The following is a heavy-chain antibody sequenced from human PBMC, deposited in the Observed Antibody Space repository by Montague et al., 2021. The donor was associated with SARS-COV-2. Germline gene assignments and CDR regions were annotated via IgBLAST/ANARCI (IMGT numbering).Heavy chain of an antibody. CDR1: SGSISSYY. D-gene: IGHD6-13*01. CDR3: ARVAGSSSGWYLAFEI. V-gene: IGHV4-59*01. Sequence: SETLSLTCTVSSGSISSYYWSWIRQPPGKGLEWIGNIYYSGSTNYNPSLKSRVTISVDTSKNQFSLKLSSVTAADTAVYYCARVAGSSSGWYLAFEIWGQGTMVTVSS. J-gene: IGHJ3*02. CDR2: IYYSGST.